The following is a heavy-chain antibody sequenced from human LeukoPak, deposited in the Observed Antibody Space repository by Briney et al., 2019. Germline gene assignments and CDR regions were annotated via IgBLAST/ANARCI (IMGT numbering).Heavy chain of an antibody. Sequence: SVNVSCKASGGTFSSYAISWVRQAPGQGLEWMGGIIPIFGTANYAQKFQGRVTITADESTSTAYMELSSLRSEDTAVYYCARGGTAMVTSLLDYWGQGTLVTVSS. CDR3: ARGGTAMVTSLLDY. CDR2: IIPIFGTA. D-gene: IGHD5-18*01. CDR1: GGTFSSYA. V-gene: IGHV1-69*13. J-gene: IGHJ4*02.